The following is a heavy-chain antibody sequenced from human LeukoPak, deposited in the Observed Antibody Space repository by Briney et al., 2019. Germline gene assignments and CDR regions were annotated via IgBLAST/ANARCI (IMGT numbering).Heavy chain of an antibody. CDR2: IRSKAYGGTT. D-gene: IGHD3-10*01. Sequence: GGSLRLSCTASGFTFGDYAMSWFRQAPGKGLEWVGFIRSKAYGGTTEYAASVKGRFTISRDDSKSIAYLQMNSLRAEDTAVYYCLRGSGSYYSTFDYWGQGTLVTVSS. J-gene: IGHJ4*02. V-gene: IGHV3-49*03. CDR1: GFTFGDYA. CDR3: LRGSGSYYSTFDY.